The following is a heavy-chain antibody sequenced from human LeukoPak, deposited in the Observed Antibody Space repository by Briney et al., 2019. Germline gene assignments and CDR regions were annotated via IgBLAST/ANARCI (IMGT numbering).Heavy chain of an antibody. CDR2: ISYSGST. J-gene: IGHJ3*02. Sequence: TSETLSLTCTVSGGSISGYNWGWIRQPPGKGLEWIGYISYSGSTNYNPSLKSRVTMSVDTSKNQFSLRLSSVTAADTAVYYCARRDYRGILPYAFDIWGQGTLVTVSS. CDR3: ARRDYRGILPYAFDI. V-gene: IGHV4-59*08. CDR1: GGSISGYN. D-gene: IGHD3-16*02.